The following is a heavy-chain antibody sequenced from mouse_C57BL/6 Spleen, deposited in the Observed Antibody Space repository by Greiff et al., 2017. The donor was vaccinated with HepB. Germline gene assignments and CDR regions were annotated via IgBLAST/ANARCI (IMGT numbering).Heavy chain of an antibody. Sequence: EVKLQESGPGLVKPSQSLSLTCSVTGYSITSGYYWNWIRQFPGNKLEWMGYISYDGSNNYNPSLKNRISITRDTSKNQFFLKLNSVTTEDTATYDCARGEYYGSSYGCAYWGQGTLVTVSA. CDR2: ISYDGSN. J-gene: IGHJ3*01. CDR1: GYSITSGYY. CDR3: ARGEYYGSSYGCAY. V-gene: IGHV3-6*01. D-gene: IGHD1-1*01.